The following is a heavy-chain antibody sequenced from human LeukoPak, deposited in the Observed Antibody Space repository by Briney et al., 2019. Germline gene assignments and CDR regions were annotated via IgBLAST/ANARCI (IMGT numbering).Heavy chain of an antibody. Sequence: SGGSLRLSCAASGFTFDDYGMSWVRHAPGKGLEWVSGINWNDGSTTYADSVKGRFTIARDNAKNSLYLQMNSLRAEDTALYYCAREKPFYDSSGYYYPIAFDYWGQGTLVTVSS. D-gene: IGHD3-22*01. CDR3: AREKPFYDSSGYYYPIAFDY. CDR1: GFTFDDYG. CDR2: INWNDGST. J-gene: IGHJ4*02. V-gene: IGHV3-20*04.